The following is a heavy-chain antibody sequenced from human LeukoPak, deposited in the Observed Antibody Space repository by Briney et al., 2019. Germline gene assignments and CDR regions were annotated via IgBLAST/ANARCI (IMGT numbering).Heavy chain of an antibody. D-gene: IGHD4-23*01. Sequence: SVKVSCKASGGTFSSYAISWVRQAPGQGLEWMGGIIPIFGTANYAQKFQGRVTITADKSTSTAYMELSSLRSEDTAVYYCARHIPKPTMVKRGSYYYMDFWGKGTTVTVSS. V-gene: IGHV1-69*06. CDR3: ARHIPKPTMVKRGSYYYMDF. CDR1: GGTFSSYA. CDR2: IIPIFGTA. J-gene: IGHJ6*03.